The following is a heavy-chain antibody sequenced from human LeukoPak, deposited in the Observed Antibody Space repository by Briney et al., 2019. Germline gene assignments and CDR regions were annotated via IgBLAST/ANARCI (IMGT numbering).Heavy chain of an antibody. J-gene: IGHJ4*02. CDR1: GLTVSTNY. CDR2: IYSSGST. V-gene: IGHV3-53*01. D-gene: IGHD5-24*01. Sequence: GGSLRLSCAASGLTVSTNYMSWVRQVPGKGLEWVSLIYSSGSTYYADSVKGRFTISRDHSKNTLYLQMSSLTAEDTAVYYCARTSLSGDGYKVGYFDSWGQGTLVTVSS. CDR3: ARTSLSGDGYKVGYFDS.